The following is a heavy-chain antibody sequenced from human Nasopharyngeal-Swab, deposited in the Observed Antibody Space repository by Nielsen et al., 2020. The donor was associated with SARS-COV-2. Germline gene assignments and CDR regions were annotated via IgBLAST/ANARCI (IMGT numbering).Heavy chain of an antibody. J-gene: IGHJ4*02. D-gene: IGHD6-6*01. V-gene: IGHV4-59*01. Sequence: WIRPPPGKGLEWMGYIYYSGNTNYNPSLKSRLTISVDTSKNQFSLRLISVTAADTAVYYCAREDASPTAFFDSWGQGMLVTVSS. CDR2: IYYSGNT. CDR3: AREDASPTAFFDS.